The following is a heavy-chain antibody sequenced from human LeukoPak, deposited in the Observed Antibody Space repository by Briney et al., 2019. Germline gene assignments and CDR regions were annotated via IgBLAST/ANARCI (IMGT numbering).Heavy chain of an antibody. CDR1: GFNFRMHA. Sequence: GRSLTLSCSASGFNFRMHAMHWVRQAPGKGLEWVSAISGSGVTTYYADSVKGRFTISRDNSKNTLYLQMNSLRAEDTALYYCAKDRDYYLVGFFDYWGQGTLVTVSS. J-gene: IGHJ4*02. CDR3: AKDRDYYLVGFFDY. CDR2: ISGSGVTT. V-gene: IGHV3-23*01. D-gene: IGHD3-10*01.